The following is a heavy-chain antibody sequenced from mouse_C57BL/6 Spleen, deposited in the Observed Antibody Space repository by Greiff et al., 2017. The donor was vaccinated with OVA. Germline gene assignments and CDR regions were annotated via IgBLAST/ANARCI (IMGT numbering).Heavy chain of an antibody. CDR1: GYTFTSYW. Sequence: QVQLKQPGAELVKPGASVKLSCKASGYTFTSYWMHWVKQRPGQGLEWIGMIHPNSGSTNYNEKFKSKATLTVDKSSSTAYMQLSSLTSEDSAVYYCARSDTTVVATNRYFDVWGTGTTVTVSS. CDR3: ARSDTTVVATNRYFDV. J-gene: IGHJ1*03. V-gene: IGHV1-64*01. CDR2: IHPNSGST. D-gene: IGHD1-1*01.